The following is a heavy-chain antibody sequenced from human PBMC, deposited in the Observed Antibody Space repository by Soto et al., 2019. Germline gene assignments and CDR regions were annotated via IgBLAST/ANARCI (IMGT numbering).Heavy chain of an antibody. D-gene: IGHD3-22*01. CDR1: GFTFSTYG. Sequence: GSLRLSCAASGFTFSTYGIHWVRQAPGKGLEWVSVIWSDGRNKYYADSVKGRFTISRDNSKNTVYLEMNSLRAEDTAVYYCARDSDTSGYYSIFDSWGQGTLVTVSS. V-gene: IGHV3-33*01. CDR2: IWSDGRNK. CDR3: ARDSDTSGYYSIFDS. J-gene: IGHJ4*02.